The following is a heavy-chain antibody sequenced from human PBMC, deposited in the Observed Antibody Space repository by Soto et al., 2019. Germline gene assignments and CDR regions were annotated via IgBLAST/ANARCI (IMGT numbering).Heavy chain of an antibody. D-gene: IGHD3-3*01. J-gene: IGHJ5*02. CDR3: ARTDYDFWSGYYCDWFDP. Sequence: SETLSLTCTVSGGSISSSSYYWGWIRQPPGKGLEWIGSIYYSGSTYYNPSLKSRVTISVDTSKNQSSLKLSSVTAADTAVYYCARTDYDFWSGYYCDWFDPWGQGTLVTVSS. CDR1: GGSISSSSYY. CDR2: IYYSGST. V-gene: IGHV4-39*01.